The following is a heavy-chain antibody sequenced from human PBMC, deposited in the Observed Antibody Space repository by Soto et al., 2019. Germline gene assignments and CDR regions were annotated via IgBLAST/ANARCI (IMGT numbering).Heavy chain of an antibody. CDR2: IYYSGST. J-gene: IGHJ4*02. Sequence: QVQLPESGPGLVKPSQTLSLTCTVSGGSISSGGYYWSWIRQHPGKCLEWIGYIYYSGSTYYNPSLKSRVIISVETSKNQFCLKLRSVTAADTAVYYCERTEVTARNFDYWGQGTLVTVSS. CDR1: GGSISSGGYY. CDR3: ERTEVTARNFDY. D-gene: IGHD2-21*02. V-gene: IGHV4-31*03.